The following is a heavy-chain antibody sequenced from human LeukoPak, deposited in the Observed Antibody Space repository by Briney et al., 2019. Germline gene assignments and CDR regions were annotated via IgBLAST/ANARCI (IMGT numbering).Heavy chain of an antibody. D-gene: IGHD4-17*01. CDR3: ARDNYYGDYTIDY. CDR1: GFIFDDYG. Sequence: GGSLRLSCAASGFIFDDYGMGWVRQAPGKGLEWVSSISSSSSYIYYADSVRGRFTISRDNAKNSLYLQMNSLRAEDTAVYFCARDNYYGDYTIDYWGQGTLVTVSS. V-gene: IGHV3-21*01. CDR2: ISSSSSYI. J-gene: IGHJ4*02.